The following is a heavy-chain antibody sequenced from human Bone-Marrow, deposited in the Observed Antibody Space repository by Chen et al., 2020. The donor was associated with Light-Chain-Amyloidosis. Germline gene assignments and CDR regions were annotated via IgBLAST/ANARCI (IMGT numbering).Heavy chain of an antibody. J-gene: IGHJ6*02. CDR3: ARVLRGTTMPYYYYGLDV. D-gene: IGHD1-1*01. CDR2: IYYTGNT. CDR1: GGSINSPDYY. Sequence: QVQLQESGPGLVNPSQTLSLTCSVSGGSINSPDYYWNWIRQHPGKGLEWLGSIYYTGNTHYSPSLESRLNMSVDTSKSQFTLKLASVTAADTAMYFCARVLRGTTMPYYYYGLDVWGQGTSVAVSS. V-gene: IGHV4-30-4*01.